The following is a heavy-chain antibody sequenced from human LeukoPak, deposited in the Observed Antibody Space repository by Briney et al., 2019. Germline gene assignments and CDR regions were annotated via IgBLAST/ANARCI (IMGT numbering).Heavy chain of an antibody. CDR1: GFSFSTSG. CDR2: ISSSSSPI. V-gene: IGHV3-48*02. D-gene: IGHD3-10*01. Sequence: GGSLRLSCAASGFSFSTSGMNWVRQAPGKGLEWVSYISSSSSPIYYADSVKGRFTISRDNAKNSLYLQMNSLRDEDTAVYYCAAAGGFDYWGQGTLVTVSS. CDR3: AAAGGFDY. J-gene: IGHJ4*02.